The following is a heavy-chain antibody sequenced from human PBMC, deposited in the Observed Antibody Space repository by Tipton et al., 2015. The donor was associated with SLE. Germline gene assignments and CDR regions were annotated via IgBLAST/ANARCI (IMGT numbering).Heavy chain of an antibody. CDR2: IWYDGSNK. V-gene: IGHV3-33*06. CDR1: GFTFSSYG. J-gene: IGHJ4*02. D-gene: IGHD1-26*01. CDR3: AKGSYGKEYFDH. Sequence: SLRLSCAASGFTFSSYGMHWVRQAPGKGLEWVAVIWYDGSNKYCADSVKGRFTISRDNSKNTLYLQMNSLRAEDTAVYYCAKGSYGKEYFDHWGQGTLVTVSS.